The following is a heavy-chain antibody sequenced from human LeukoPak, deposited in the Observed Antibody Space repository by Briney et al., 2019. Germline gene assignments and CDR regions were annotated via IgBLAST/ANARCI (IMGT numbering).Heavy chain of an antibody. CDR2: IYYSGST. D-gene: IGHD3-16*01. CDR1: GGSISSSSYY. Sequence: PSETLSLTCTVSGGSISSSSYYWGWIRQPPGKGLEWIGSIYYSGSTYYNPSLKSRVTISVDTSKNQFSLKLSSVTAADTAVYYCARPFGDYYYYYMDVWGKGTTVTVSS. J-gene: IGHJ6*03. V-gene: IGHV4-39*01. CDR3: ARPFGDYYYYYMDV.